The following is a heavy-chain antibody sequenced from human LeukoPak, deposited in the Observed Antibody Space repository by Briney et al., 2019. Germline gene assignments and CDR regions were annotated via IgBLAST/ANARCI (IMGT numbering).Heavy chain of an antibody. CDR1: GYTFTSYG. CDR2: IIPIFGTA. CDR3: ARVVGLENYYGSGREYFDY. Sequence: SVKVSCKASGYTFTSYGISWVRQAPGQGLEWMGGIIPIFGTANYAQKFQGRVTITTDESTSTAYMELSSLRSEDTAVYYCARVVGLENYYGSGREYFDYWGQGTLVTVSS. V-gene: IGHV1-69*05. J-gene: IGHJ4*02. D-gene: IGHD3-10*01.